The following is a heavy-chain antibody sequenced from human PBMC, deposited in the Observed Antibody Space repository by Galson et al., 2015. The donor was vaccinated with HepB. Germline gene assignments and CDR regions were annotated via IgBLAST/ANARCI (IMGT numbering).Heavy chain of an antibody. J-gene: IGHJ3*02. D-gene: IGHD2-2*01. V-gene: IGHV3-30-3*01. Sequence: SLRLSCAASGFTFSSYAMHWVRQAPGKGLEWVAVISYDGSNKYYADSVKGRFTISRDNSKNTLYLQMNSLRAEDTAVYYCARGWDIVVVPAANADAFDIWGQGTMVTVSS. CDR1: GFTFSSYA. CDR2: ISYDGSNK. CDR3: ARGWDIVVVPAANADAFDI.